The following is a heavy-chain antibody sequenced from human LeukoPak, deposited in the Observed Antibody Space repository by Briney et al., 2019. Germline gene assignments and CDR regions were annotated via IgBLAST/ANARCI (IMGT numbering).Heavy chain of an antibody. CDR2: IKSKTDGGTT. V-gene: IGHV3-15*01. CDR1: GFTFSNAW. Sequence: GGSLRLSCAASGFTFSNAWMSWVRQAPGKGLEWVGRIKSKTDGGTTDYAAPVKGRFTISRDDSKNSLYLQMNSLKAEDTAVYYCARWGYCSGGSCYSGGGYYYYMDVWGKGTTVTVSS. D-gene: IGHD2-15*01. J-gene: IGHJ6*03. CDR3: ARWGYCSGGSCYSGGGYYYYMDV.